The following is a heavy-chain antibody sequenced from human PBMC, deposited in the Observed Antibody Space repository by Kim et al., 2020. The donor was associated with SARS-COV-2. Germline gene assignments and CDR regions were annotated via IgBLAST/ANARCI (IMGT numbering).Heavy chain of an antibody. CDR1: GFTFSSYA. V-gene: IGHV3-30-3*01. CDR2: ISYDGSNK. J-gene: IGHJ4*02. D-gene: IGHD3-3*01. Sequence: GGSLRLSCAASGFTFSSYAMHWVRQAPGKGLEWVAVISYDGSNKYYADSVKGRFTISRDNSKNTLYLQMNSLRAEDTAVYYCARDGSITIFGVVIMGYYFDYWGQGTLVTVSS. CDR3: ARDGSITIFGVVIMGYYFDY.